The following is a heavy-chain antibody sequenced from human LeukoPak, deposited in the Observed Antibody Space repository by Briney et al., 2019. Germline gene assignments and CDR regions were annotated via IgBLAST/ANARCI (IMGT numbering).Heavy chain of an antibody. D-gene: IGHD4-17*01. CDR1: GYSIRSGDY. J-gene: IGHJ4*02. V-gene: IGHV4-38-2*01. CDR2: IYHSGRT. Sequence: SETLSLTCAVSGYSIRSGDYWGWIRQSPGKGLEWIGSIYHSGRTHYNPSLKSRVTISVDTSKNQFSLMLSSVTAADTAVYYCARNRSVTTTPGFDHWGQGTLVTVSS. CDR3: ARNRSVTTTPGFDH.